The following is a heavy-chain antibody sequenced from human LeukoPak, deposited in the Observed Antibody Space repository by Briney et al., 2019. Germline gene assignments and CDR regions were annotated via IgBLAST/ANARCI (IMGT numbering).Heavy chain of an antibody. D-gene: IGHD6-13*01. Sequence: GGSLRLSCAASGFTFSSYWMSWVRQAPGKGLEWVANIKQDGSEKYYVDSVKGRFTISRDNAKNSLYLQMNSLRAEDTAVYYCARDLRIAAAGRSDYYYYGMDVWGQGTTVTVSS. CDR3: ARDLRIAAAGRSDYYYYGMDV. J-gene: IGHJ6*02. CDR1: GFTFSSYW. CDR2: IKQDGSEK. V-gene: IGHV3-7*01.